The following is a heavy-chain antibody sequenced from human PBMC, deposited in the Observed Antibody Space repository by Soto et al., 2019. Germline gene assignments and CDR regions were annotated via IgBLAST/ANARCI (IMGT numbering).Heavy chain of an antibody. V-gene: IGHV4-59*01. D-gene: IGHD3-10*01. CDR1: GGSISSYY. Sequence: QVQLQESGPGLVKPSETLSLTCTVSGGSISSYYWSWIRQPPGKGLEWIGYIYYSGSTNYNPSLKSRVTLSVDPSKNQFSLKLSSVTAADTAVYYCARGVLWFGEFAYGMDVWGQGTTVTVSS. J-gene: IGHJ6*02. CDR3: ARGVLWFGEFAYGMDV. CDR2: IYYSGST.